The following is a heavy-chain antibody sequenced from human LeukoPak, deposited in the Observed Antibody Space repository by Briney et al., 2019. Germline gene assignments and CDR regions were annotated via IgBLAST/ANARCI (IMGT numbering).Heavy chain of an antibody. CDR1: GGSISSYY. V-gene: IGHV4-59*08. J-gene: IGHJ4*02. CDR2: IYYSGST. D-gene: IGHD2-21*02. CDR3: ARRTLAYCGGDCYSFDY. Sequence: SETLSLTCTVSGGSISSYYWSWIRQPPGKGLEWIGYIYYSGSTNYNPSLKSRVTISVDTSKNQFSLKLSSVTAADTAVYYCARRTLAYCGGDCYSFDYWGQGTLVTVSS.